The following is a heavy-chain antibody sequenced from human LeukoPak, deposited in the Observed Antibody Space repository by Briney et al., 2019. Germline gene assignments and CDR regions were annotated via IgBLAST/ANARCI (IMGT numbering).Heavy chain of an antibody. CDR2: ISSSSSYI. CDR1: GFTFSSYS. J-gene: IGHJ6*04. CDR3: AKKWAIDV. V-gene: IGHV3-21*04. D-gene: IGHD1-26*01. Sequence: PGRSLRLSCAASGFTFSSYSMNWVRQAPGKGLEWVSSISSSSSYIYYADSVKGRFTISRDNAKNTLYLQMNSLRAEDTAVYYCAKKWAIDVWGKGTTVTISS.